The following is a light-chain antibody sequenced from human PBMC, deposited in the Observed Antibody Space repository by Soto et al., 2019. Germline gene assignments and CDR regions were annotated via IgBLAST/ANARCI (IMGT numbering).Light chain of an antibody. CDR1: QSVSSSY. Sequence: EIVLTQSPGTLSLSPGERATLSCRASQSVSSSYLAWYQQKPGQAPRLFIYGASSRATGIPDRFSGSGSGTDFTLTISRLEPEDFAVYYCQQYGSSPVTFGGGTRWIS. V-gene: IGKV3-20*01. J-gene: IGKJ4*01. CDR3: QQYGSSPVT. CDR2: GAS.